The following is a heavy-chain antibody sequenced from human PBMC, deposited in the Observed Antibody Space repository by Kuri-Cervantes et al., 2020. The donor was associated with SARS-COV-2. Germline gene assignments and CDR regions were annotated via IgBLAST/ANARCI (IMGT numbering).Heavy chain of an antibody. CDR1: GFTFSSYA. J-gene: IGHJ4*02. D-gene: IGHD3-10*01. CDR2: ISGSGGST. Sequence: GGSLRLSCAASGFTFSSYAMSWVRQAPGKGLEWVSAISGSGGSTYYADSVKGRFTISRDNAKNSLYLQMNSLRAEDTALYYCAKGRYTMVRGVLFDYWGQGTLVTVSS. CDR3: AKGRYTMVRGVLFDY. V-gene: IGHV3-23*01.